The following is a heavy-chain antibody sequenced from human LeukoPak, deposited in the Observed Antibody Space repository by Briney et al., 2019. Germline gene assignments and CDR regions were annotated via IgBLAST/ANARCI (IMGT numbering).Heavy chain of an antibody. CDR2: ISGSGDST. V-gene: IGHV3-23*01. CDR3: AKVGYMGNYWDY. D-gene: IGHD3-16*02. J-gene: IGHJ4*02. Sequence: GGSLRLSCAASGFTFSRYGMSWVRQAPGKGLEWVSGISGSGDSTYYADSVKGRFTISRDNSKNTLYLQMSSLRAEDTAVYYCAKVGYMGNYWDYWGQGTLVTVSS. CDR1: GFTFSRYG.